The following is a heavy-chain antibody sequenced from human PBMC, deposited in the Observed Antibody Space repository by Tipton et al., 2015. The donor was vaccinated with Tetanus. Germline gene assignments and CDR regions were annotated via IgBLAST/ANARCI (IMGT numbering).Heavy chain of an antibody. J-gene: IGHJ3*01. D-gene: IGHD7-27*01. CDR3: AKFLAELNWDDAFDV. CDR2: ISGGDNTK. CDR1: GFTFSSYD. V-gene: IGHV3-23*01. Sequence: SLRLSCAASGFTFSSYDMHWVRQATGKGLEWASSISGGDNTKYYADSVKGRFSISRDNSKNTLYLQMNSLGVDDTAVYYCAKFLAELNWDDAFDVWGHGTKVTVSS.